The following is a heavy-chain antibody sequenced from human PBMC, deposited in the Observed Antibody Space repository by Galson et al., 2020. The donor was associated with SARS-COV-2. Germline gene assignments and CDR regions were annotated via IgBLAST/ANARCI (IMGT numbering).Heavy chain of an antibody. Sequence: GGSLRLSCAASGFTFSSYWMHWVRQAPGEGLVWVSRIKSGGSDAKYADSVKGRFTISRDNAKNTLYLQLNSLRVEDTAVYYCARDGNWKPDYWGQGTRVTVSS. CDR3: ARDGNWKPDY. J-gene: IGHJ4*02. CDR2: IKSGGSDA. V-gene: IGHV3-74*03. D-gene: IGHD1-1*01. CDR1: GFTFSSYW.